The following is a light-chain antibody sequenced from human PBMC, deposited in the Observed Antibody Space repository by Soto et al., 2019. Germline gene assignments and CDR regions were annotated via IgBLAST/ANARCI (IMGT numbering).Light chain of an antibody. CDR2: DVG. CDR1: SSDVAYYNY. J-gene: IGLJ2*01. CDR3: SSYTTTNTVV. V-gene: IGLV2-14*01. Sequence: QSVLTQPASVSGSPGQSITISCTGTSSDVAYYNYVSWYQQHPGKAPKLMIYDVGYRPSGVSNRLSGSKSGNTASLTISGLQAEDEADYYCSSYTTTNTVVFGGGTKVTVL.